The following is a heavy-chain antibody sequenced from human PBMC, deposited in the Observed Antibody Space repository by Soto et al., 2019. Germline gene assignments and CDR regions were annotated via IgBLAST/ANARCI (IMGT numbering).Heavy chain of an antibody. V-gene: IGHV5-51*01. CDR3: ARPLLPLVVATTGYDAFDT. J-gene: IGHJ3*02. Sequence: RESLKISCRGSGYSFTSYWIGWVRQMPGKGLEWMGIIYPGDSDTRYSPSFQGQVTISADKSISTAYLQWSSLKASDTAMYYCARPLLPLVVATTGYDAFDTWGQGTMVTVSS. CDR1: GYSFTSYW. CDR2: IYPGDSDT. D-gene: IGHD1-26*01.